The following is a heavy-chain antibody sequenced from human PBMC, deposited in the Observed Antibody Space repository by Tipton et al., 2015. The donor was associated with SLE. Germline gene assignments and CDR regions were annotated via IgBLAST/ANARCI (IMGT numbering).Heavy chain of an antibody. CDR2: IYDSGST. CDR3: ARVYYGRGSTPPHYFDY. CDR1: GASVSSYY. V-gene: IGHV4-59*08. Sequence: TLSLTCTVSGASVSSYYWSWIRQPPGKGLEWIGYIYDSGSTNYNPSLKSRVTISVDTSKNQFSLKLTSVTAADTAVYYCARVYYGRGSTPPHYFDYWGQGTLVTVSS. D-gene: IGHD3-10*01. J-gene: IGHJ4*02.